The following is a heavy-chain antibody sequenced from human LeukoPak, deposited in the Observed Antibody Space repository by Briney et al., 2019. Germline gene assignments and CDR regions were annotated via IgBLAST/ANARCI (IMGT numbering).Heavy chain of an antibody. CDR2: INTNTGNP. Sequence: ASVKVSCKASGYTFTSYAMNWVRQAPGQGLEWMGWINTNTGNPTYAQGFTGRFVFSLDTSVSTAYLQISSLTTDDTAVYYCAREALSTSASGHLYYAMDVWGQGTTVTVSS. CDR1: GYTFTSYA. V-gene: IGHV7-4-1*02. D-gene: IGHD5-12*01. J-gene: IGHJ6*02. CDR3: AREALSTSASGHLYYAMDV.